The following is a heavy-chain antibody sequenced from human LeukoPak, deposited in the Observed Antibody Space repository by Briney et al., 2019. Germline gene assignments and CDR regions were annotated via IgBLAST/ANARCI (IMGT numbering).Heavy chain of an antibody. J-gene: IGHJ4*02. CDR1: GYSFTNYK. CDR3: ARATSPIACDWNS. V-gene: IGHV1-46*01. CDR2: IDPSGPSV. D-gene: IGHD5/OR15-5a*01. Sequence: GASVKVSCKASGYSFTNYKIHWLRQAPGQGLQWMGIIDPSGPSVTYAQIFQGRLIVTRDTSTSTVYMQLSSLRSEDTAMYYCARATSPIACDWNSWGQGTLVTVSS.